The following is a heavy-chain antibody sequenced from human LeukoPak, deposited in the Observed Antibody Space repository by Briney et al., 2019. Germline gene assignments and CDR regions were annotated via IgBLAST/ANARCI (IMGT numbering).Heavy chain of an antibody. D-gene: IGHD3-22*01. J-gene: IGHJ4*02. Sequence: SETLSLTCTVSGGPISSTSYYWNWIRQPPGKGLEWIGSIYYSGSTYYNPSLRNRVTISVDTSKNQFSLELRSVTAADTAVYYCAREILYDSTDYDVWGQGTLVTVSS. V-gene: IGHV4-39*07. CDR3: AREILYDSTDYDV. CDR1: GGPISSTSYY. CDR2: IYYSGST.